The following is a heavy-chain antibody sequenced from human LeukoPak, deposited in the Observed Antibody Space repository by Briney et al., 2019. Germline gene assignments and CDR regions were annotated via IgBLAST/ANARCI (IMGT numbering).Heavy chain of an antibody. CDR3: ARGRPNWYFDF. D-gene: IGHD6-6*01. J-gene: IGHJ2*01. CDR2: VSGSGVT. Sequence: GGSLRLSCAASGFTFSTSAMTWVRQAPGKGLEWVSGVSGSGVTDYADSVKGRFTISRDNSKNTLYLQINSLRAEDTAVYYCARGRPNWYFDFWGRGTLVTVSS. V-gene: IGHV3-23*01. CDR1: GFTFSTSA.